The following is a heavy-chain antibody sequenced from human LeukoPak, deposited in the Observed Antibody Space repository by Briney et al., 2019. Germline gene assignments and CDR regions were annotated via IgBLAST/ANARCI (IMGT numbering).Heavy chain of an antibody. CDR3: ARDVLMITFGGVIGYYFDY. CDR2: ISYDGSNK. D-gene: IGHD3-16*02. CDR1: GFTFSSYA. Sequence: GRFLRLSCAASGFTFSSYAMHWVRQAPGKGLEWVAVISYDGSNKYYADSVKGRFTISRDNSKNTLYLQMNSLRAEDTAVYYCARDVLMITFGGVIGYYFDYWGQGTLVTVSS. V-gene: IGHV3-30-3*01. J-gene: IGHJ4*02.